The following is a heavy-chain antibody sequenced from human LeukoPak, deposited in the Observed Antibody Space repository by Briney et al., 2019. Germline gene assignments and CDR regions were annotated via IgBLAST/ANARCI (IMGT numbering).Heavy chain of an antibody. Sequence: SETLSLTCTVSGGSISSYYWSWIRQPPGKGLEWMGYIYYSGSTNYNTSLKSRVTISVDTSKNQCSLKLSSVTAADTAVYYCARETYYYDSSGKLSDAFDIWGQGTMVTVSS. J-gene: IGHJ3*02. CDR1: GGSISSYY. CDR2: IYYSGST. CDR3: ARETYYYDSSGKLSDAFDI. V-gene: IGHV4-59*01. D-gene: IGHD3-22*01.